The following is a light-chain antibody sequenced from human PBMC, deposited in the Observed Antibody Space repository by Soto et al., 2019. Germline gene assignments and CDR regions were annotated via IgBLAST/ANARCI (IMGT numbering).Light chain of an antibody. CDR3: QQDNTLPPYT. J-gene: IGKJ2*01. Sequence: DIQMTQSPSTLSASVGDRVTITCRASQNVNTWLAWYQQKQGKAPKVLIYKASSLQSGAPSRFSGSGSGKVFTITISSLQPDDFACAYCQQDNTLPPYTFGQGTKVEIK. CDR1: QNVNTW. V-gene: IGKV1-5*03. CDR2: KAS.